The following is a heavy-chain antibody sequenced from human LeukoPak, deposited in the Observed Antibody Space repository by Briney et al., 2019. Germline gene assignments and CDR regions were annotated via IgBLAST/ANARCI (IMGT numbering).Heavy chain of an antibody. V-gene: IGHV1-2*04. Sequence: AXXKVSCKASGYTFTGYYMHWVRQAPGQGLEWMGWINPNSGGTNYAQKFQGWVTMTRDTSISTAYMELSRLRSDDTAVYYCARSKPVYFDYWGQGTLVTVSS. CDR3: ARSKPVYFDY. CDR1: GYTFTGYY. D-gene: IGHD1-14*01. CDR2: INPNSGGT. J-gene: IGHJ4*02.